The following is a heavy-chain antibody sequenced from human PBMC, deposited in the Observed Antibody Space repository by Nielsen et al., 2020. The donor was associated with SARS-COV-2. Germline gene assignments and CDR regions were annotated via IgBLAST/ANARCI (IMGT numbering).Heavy chain of an antibody. CDR3: AREGGGAYCSGGSCPGDYYYYYGMDV. Sequence: GESLKISCAASGFSVSSHDMNWVRQAPGKGLQWVSLIYSDGSTKYADSVKGRFTISRDNSRNTVYLQMNSLRPEDTAVYYCAREGGGAYCSGGSCPGDYYYYYGMDVWGQGTTVTVSS. V-gene: IGHV3-53*01. CDR1: GFSVSSHD. D-gene: IGHD2-15*01. J-gene: IGHJ6*02. CDR2: IYSDGST.